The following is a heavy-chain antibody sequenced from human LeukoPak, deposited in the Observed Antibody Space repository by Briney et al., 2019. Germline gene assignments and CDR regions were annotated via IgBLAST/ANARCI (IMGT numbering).Heavy chain of an antibody. CDR1: GGSISSGGYY. J-gene: IGHJ4*02. CDR3: ARVRGSGWPYDY. D-gene: IGHD6-19*01. V-gene: IGHV4-31*03. Sequence: PSETLSLTCTVSGGSISSGGYYWSWIRQHPGKGLEWIGYIYYSGSTYYNPSLKSRVTISVDTSKNQFSLKLSSVTAADTAVYYCARVRGSGWPYDYWGQGTLVTVSS. CDR2: IYYSGST.